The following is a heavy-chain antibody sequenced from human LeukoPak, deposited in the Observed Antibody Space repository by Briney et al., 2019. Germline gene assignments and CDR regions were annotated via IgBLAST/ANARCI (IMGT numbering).Heavy chain of an antibody. V-gene: IGHV3-53*01. D-gene: IGHD2-15*01. CDR1: GFTVSSNY. J-gene: IGHJ6*04. Sequence: PGGSLRLSCAASGFTVSSNYMSWVRQAPGKGLEWVSVIYSGGSTYYADSVKGRFTISRDNSKNTLYPQMNSLRAEDTAVYYCARDIGCSGGSCYLAPNGMDVWGKGTTVTVSS. CDR3: ARDIGCSGGSCYLAPNGMDV. CDR2: IYSGGST.